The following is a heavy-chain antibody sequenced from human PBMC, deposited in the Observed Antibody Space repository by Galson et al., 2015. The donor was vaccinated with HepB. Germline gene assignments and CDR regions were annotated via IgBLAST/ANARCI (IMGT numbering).Heavy chain of an antibody. J-gene: IGHJ6*02. CDR3: ARVTYYYGSGSYKDYYYGMDV. CDR1: GFTFSSYS. V-gene: IGHV3-21*01. Sequence: SLRLSCAASGFTFSSYSMNWVRQAPGKGLEWVSSISSSSRYIYYADSVKGRFTISRDNAKNSLYLQMNSLRAEDTAVYYCARVTYYYGSGSYKDYYYGMDVWGQGTTVTVS. D-gene: IGHD3-10*01. CDR2: ISSSSRYI.